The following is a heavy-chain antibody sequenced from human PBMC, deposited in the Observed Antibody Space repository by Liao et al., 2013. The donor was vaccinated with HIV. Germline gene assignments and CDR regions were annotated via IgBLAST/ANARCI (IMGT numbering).Heavy chain of an antibody. V-gene: IGHV4-59*01. J-gene: IGHJ3*02. Sequence: QVQLQESGPGLVKPSETLSLTCTVSGGSITSYYWSWIRQPPGKGLESIGYIYYSGSTNFNPSLKSRVTISVDTSKNQFSLKLSSVTAADTAVYYCARIRPHSGSYPGDAFDIWGQGTMVTVSS. CDR3: ARIRPHSGSYPGDAFDI. CDR2: IYYSGST. CDR1: GGSITSYY. D-gene: IGHD1-26*01.